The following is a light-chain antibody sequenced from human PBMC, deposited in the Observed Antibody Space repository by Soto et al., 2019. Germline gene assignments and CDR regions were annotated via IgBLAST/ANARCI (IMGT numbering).Light chain of an antibody. CDR3: AAWDDSLNGMV. CDR2: SNN. Sequence: QSVLTQPLSASGTPGQRVTISCSGSSSNIGSNVAHWYQQVPGTATKLIIYSNNQRPSGVPDRFSGSKSGTSASLAISGLQSDDEADYYCAAWDDSLNGMVFGGGTKVTVL. CDR1: SSNIGSNV. V-gene: IGLV1-44*01. J-gene: IGLJ2*01.